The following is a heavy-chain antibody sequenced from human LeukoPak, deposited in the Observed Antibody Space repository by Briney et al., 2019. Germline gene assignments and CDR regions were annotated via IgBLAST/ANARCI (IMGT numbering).Heavy chain of an antibody. Sequence: GGSLRLSCAASGFTFSSYSMNWVRQAPGEGLEWVVNIKQDGSEKYYVGSVKGRFTISRDNAENSLYLQMNSLRVEDTAVYYCVRAVGASASYWGQGTLVTVSS. J-gene: IGHJ4*02. D-gene: IGHD3-10*01. V-gene: IGHV3-7*03. CDR3: VRAVGASASY. CDR2: IKQDGSEK. CDR1: GFTFSSYS.